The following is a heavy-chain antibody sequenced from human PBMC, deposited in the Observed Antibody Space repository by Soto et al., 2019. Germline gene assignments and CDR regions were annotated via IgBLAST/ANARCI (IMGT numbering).Heavy chain of an antibody. CDR1: GFTFSNYG. D-gene: IGHD3-10*01. J-gene: IGHJ4*02. V-gene: IGHV3-30*03. CDR3: ARADYFGSGTPHTFYY. Sequence: PGGSLRLSCAASGFTFSNYGLHWVRQAPGKGLEWVAVISDDGVSKYYADSVQGRFTISRDNSETVVLLQMNSLRPDDTALYFCARADYFGSGTPHTFYYWGQGT. CDR2: ISDDGVSK.